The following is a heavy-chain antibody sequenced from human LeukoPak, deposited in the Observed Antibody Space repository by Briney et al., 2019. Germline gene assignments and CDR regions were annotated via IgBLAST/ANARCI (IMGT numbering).Heavy chain of an antibody. V-gene: IGHV3-9*03. CDR3: AKDEFVASDFTGAFDI. CDR2: ISWNSGSI. J-gene: IGHJ3*02. D-gene: IGHD2-8*02. CDR1: GFTFDDYA. Sequence: PGGSLRLSCAASGFTFDDYAMHWVRQAPGKGLELVSGISWNSGSIGYADSVKGRFTISRDNAKNSLFLQMNSLRAEDMALYYCAKDEFVASDFTGAFDIWGQGTMFTVSS.